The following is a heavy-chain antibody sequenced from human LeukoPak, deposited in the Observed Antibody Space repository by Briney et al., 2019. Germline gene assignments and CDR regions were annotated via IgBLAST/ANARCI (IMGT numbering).Heavy chain of an antibody. CDR1: GGSISSYY. J-gene: IGHJ4*02. Sequence: PSETLSLTCTVSGGSISSYYWSWIRQPPGKGLEWIWYIYYSGSTNYNPSLKSRVTISVDTSKNQFSLKLSSVTAADTAVYYCARGLRGYNWNLYYFDYWGQGTLVTVSS. V-gene: IGHV4-59*08. CDR3: ARGLRGYNWNLYYFDY. D-gene: IGHD1-7*01. CDR2: IYYSGST.